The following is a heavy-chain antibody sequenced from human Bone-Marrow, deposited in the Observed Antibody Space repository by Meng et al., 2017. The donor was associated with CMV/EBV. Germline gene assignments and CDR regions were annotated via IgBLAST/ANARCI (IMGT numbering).Heavy chain of an antibody. CDR2: IIPILGIA. D-gene: IGHD6-19*01. J-gene: IGHJ6*02. CDR3: AVAGTGYYYYYGMDV. CDR1: GGTFSSYA. Sequence: SVKVSCKASGGTFSSYAISWVRQAPGQGLEWMGGIIPILGIANYAQKFQGRVTITADKSTSTAYMELSSLRSEDTAVYYCAVAGTGYYYYYGMDVWGQGTTVTVSS. V-gene: IGHV1-69*10.